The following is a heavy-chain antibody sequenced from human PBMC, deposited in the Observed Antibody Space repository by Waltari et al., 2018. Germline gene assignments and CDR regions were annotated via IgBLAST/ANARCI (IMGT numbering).Heavy chain of an antibody. Sequence: EVQLVQSGVEVKKSGESLKISCKASGSGFSDFWIGWLRQMHGKGLEWMGLIDPDDSDTSYNPSFRCHVTMSVDRSSNTAYLQWSALKPPDCAIYYCARQKMVRKVGWFDPWGQGTLVSVSS. D-gene: IGHD3-10*01. CDR3: ARQKMVRKVGWFDP. CDR1: GSGFSDFW. CDR2: IDPDDSDT. J-gene: IGHJ5*02. V-gene: IGHV5-51*01.